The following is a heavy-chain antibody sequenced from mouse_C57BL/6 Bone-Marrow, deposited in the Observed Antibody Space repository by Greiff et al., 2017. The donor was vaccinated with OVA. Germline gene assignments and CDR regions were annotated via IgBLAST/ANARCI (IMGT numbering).Heavy chain of an antibody. Sequence: EVQVVESGEGLVKPGGSLKLSCAASGFTFSSYAMSWVRQTPEKRLEWVAYISSGGDYIYYADTVKGRFTISRDNARNTLYLQMSSLKSEDTAMYYCTREIYYDYYYAMDYWGQGTSVTVSS. CDR3: TREIYYDYYYAMDY. CDR2: ISSGGDYI. D-gene: IGHD2-4*01. CDR1: GFTFSSYA. V-gene: IGHV5-9-1*02. J-gene: IGHJ4*01.